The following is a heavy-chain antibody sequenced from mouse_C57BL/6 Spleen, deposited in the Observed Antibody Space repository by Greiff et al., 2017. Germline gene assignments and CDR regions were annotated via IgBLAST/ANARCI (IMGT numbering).Heavy chain of an antibody. J-gene: IGHJ3*01. V-gene: IGHV1-54*01. CDR3: ARGGYDYDAVFAY. Sequence: QVQLQQSGAELVRPGTSVKVSCKASGYAFTNYLIEWVKQRPGQGLEWIGVINPGSGGTNYNEKFKGKATLTADKSSSTAYMQLSSLTSEDSAVYFCARGGYDYDAVFAYWGPGTLVTVSA. CDR1: GYAFTNYL. CDR2: INPGSGGT. D-gene: IGHD2-4*01.